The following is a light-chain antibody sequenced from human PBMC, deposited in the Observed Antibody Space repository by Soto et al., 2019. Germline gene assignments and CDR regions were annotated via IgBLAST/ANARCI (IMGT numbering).Light chain of an antibody. V-gene: IGKV1-5*01. CDR1: QSISRY. J-gene: IGKJ4*01. CDR3: QQFNSYPLT. Sequence: DLQLTPSPSSLSASVGDRVTITCWASQSISRYLDWYQQKPGQGPRLLIYGASSMDTGTPARFTGSGSGTDFTLTISRLQPEDFAVYYCQQFNSYPLTFGGGTKVDIK. CDR2: GAS.